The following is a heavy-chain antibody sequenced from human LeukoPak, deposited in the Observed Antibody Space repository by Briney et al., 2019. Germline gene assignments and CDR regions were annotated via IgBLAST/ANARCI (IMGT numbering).Heavy chain of an antibody. CDR1: GGSISSYY. Sequence: SETLSLTCTVSGGSISSYYWSWIRQPPGKGLEWIGYIYYCGSTNYNPSLKSRVTISVDTSKNQVSLKLSSVTAADTAVYYCVREGYNLNYYFDYWGQGTLVTVSS. CDR2: IYYCGST. J-gene: IGHJ4*02. D-gene: IGHD5-24*01. CDR3: VREGYNLNYYFDY. V-gene: IGHV4-59*01.